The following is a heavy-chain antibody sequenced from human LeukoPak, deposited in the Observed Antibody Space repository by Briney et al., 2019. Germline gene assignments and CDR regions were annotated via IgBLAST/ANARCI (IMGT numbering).Heavy chain of an antibody. CDR2: ISSSSSTI. J-gene: IGHJ6*02. CDR1: GFTFSSYS. V-gene: IGHV3-48*01. D-gene: IGHD4-17*01. CDR3: ARDHGYGDYVISYYYYGMDV. Sequence: GGSLRLSCAASGFTFSSYSMNWVRQAPGKGLEWVSYISSSSSTIYYADSVKGRFTISRDNAKNSLYLQMNSLRAEDTAVYYCARDHGYGDYVISYYYYGMDVWGQGTTVTVSS.